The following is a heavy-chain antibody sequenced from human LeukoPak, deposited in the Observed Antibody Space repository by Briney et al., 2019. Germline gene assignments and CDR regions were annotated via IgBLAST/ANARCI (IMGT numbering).Heavy chain of an antibody. CDR3: ATPVLKGGSV. Sequence: GGSLRLSCAASGFTFSSYSMNWVRQAPGKGLEGVSSISSRSSYIYYAGSVKGRFTISRDNAKNSLYLQMNSLRAEDTAVYYCATPVLKGGSVWGQGTLVTVSS. CDR1: GFTFSSYS. J-gene: IGHJ4*02. D-gene: IGHD2/OR15-2a*01. CDR2: ISSRSSYI. V-gene: IGHV3-21*01.